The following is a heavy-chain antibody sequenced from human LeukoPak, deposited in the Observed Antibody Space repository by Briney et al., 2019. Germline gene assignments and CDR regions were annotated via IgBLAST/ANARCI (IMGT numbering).Heavy chain of an antibody. Sequence: GASVKVSCKASGGSFSSYAINWVRQAPGQGLEWMGGIIPLFGTANYAQKFQDRVTITADESTSTAYMELSSLRSEDTAVYYCARSRRFLVGDAFDIWGQGTMVTVSS. J-gene: IGHJ3*02. V-gene: IGHV1-69*13. CDR1: GGSFSSYA. CDR2: IIPLFGTA. D-gene: IGHD3-3*01. CDR3: ARSRRFLVGDAFDI.